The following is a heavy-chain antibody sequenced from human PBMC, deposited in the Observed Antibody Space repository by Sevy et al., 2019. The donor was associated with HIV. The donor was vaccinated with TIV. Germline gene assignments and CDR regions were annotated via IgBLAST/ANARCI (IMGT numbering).Heavy chain of an antibody. J-gene: IGHJ4*02. V-gene: IGHV3-23*01. Sequence: GGSLRLSCAASGFTFSKYSMSWVRQPPGKGLEWVSSFSFGCGEINYADSVKGRFTMSRDNSKSSVYLQMNNLGPEDTAVYYCAREGCTKPHDYWGQGTLVTVSS. D-gene: IGHD2-8*01. CDR3: AREGCTKPHDY. CDR2: FSFGCGEI. CDR1: GFTFSKYS.